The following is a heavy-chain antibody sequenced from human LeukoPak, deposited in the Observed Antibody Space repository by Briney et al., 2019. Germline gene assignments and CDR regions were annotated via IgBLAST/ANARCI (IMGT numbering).Heavy chain of an antibody. CDR2: ISYDGSNQ. V-gene: IGHV3-30*04. CDR3: ARDASGSASYYYYGMDV. J-gene: IGHJ6*02. CDR1: GFTFNNYA. Sequence: GESLRLSCAASGFTFNNYALHWVWQAPGKGLEWLAVISYDGSNQYYADSVRGRFTISRDNSKNTLSVQMNSLRAEDTAVYFCARDASGSASYYYYGMDVWGRGTTVTVSS.